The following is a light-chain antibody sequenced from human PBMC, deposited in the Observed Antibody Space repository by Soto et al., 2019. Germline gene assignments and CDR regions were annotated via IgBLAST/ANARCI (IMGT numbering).Light chain of an antibody. Sequence: EGVLTQSPDTLSLSPGERATLSCRASQSISSNLAWYQQKPGQAPRLLIYDASNRATGIPARFSSSGSGTDFTLTISSLEPDDFATYYCQQYNSYSITFGQGTRLEIK. V-gene: IGKV3-11*01. CDR1: QSISSN. J-gene: IGKJ5*01. CDR2: DAS. CDR3: QQYNSYSIT.